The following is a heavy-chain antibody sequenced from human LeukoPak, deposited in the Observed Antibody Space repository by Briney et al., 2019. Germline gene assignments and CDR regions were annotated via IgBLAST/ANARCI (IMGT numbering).Heavy chain of an antibody. CDR3: ARDLPHRVRPAAILGRATVTTHEPYNWFDP. CDR2: ISAYNGNT. J-gene: IGHJ5*02. V-gene: IGHV1-18*01. Sequence: ASVKVSCKASGYTFTSYGISWVRQAPGQGLEWMGWISAYNGNTNYAQKLQGRVTMTTDTSTSTAYMELRSLRSDDTAVYYCARDLPHRVRPAAILGRATVTTHEPYNWFDPWGQGTLVTVSS. D-gene: IGHD2-2*02. CDR1: GYTFTSYG.